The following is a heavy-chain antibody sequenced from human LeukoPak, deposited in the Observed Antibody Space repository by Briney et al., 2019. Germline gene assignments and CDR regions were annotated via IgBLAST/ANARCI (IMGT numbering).Heavy chain of an antibody. CDR1: GFAFSSYA. Sequence: GGSLRLSCAASGFAFSSYAMSWVRQTPGKGLEWVSAISSRGGTTYYADSVQGRFTISRDNSKNTLHLQMNSLRAEDTAVYYCATGLFSATSDYWGQGTLVTVSS. D-gene: IGHD1-26*01. V-gene: IGHV3-23*01. CDR3: ATGLFSATSDY. CDR2: ISSRGGTT. J-gene: IGHJ4*02.